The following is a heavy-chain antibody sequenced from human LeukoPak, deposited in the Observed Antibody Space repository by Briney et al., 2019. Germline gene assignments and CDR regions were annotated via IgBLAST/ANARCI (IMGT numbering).Heavy chain of an antibody. J-gene: IGHJ4*02. V-gene: IGHV3-23*01. D-gene: IGHD1-26*01. CDR3: AKDLGFGGSTLDF. CDR2: ISRNGDRT. Sequence: GGSLRLSCAASGFSFSSFDMHWVRQAPGKGLEWVPTISRNGDRTYYADSVKGRFTISRDNSKNTVYLQMNNVRSEDTAIYYCAKDLGFGGSTLDFWGQGTLGTVSS. CDR1: GFSFSSFD.